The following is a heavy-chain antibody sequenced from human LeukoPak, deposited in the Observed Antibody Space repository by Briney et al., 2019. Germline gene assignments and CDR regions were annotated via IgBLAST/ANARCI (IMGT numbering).Heavy chain of an antibody. CDR1: GGSISSSSYY. D-gene: IGHD3-3*01. J-gene: IGHJ5*02. CDR2: IYYSGST. CDR3: ATQDADRFFHPTDWFDP. V-gene: IGHV4-39*01. Sequence: SETLSLTCTVSGGSISSSSYYWRWIRQPPGKGLQWIGSIYYSGSTYYNPSLKSRVTISVDTSKNQFSLKLSSVTAADTAVYYCATQDADRFFHPTDWFDPWGQGTLVTVSS.